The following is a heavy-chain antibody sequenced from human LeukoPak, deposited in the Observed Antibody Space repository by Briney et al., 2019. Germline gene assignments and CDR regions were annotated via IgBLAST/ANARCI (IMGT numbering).Heavy chain of an antibody. J-gene: IGHJ5*02. D-gene: IGHD4-17*01. CDR3: ARFTVTTTEEGNWFDP. CDR1: GGSISSYY. Sequence: TSETLSLTCTVSGGSISSYYWSWIRQPPGKGLEWIGYIYYSGSTNYNPSLTSRVTISVDTSKNQFSLKLSSVTAADTAVYYCARFTVTTTEEGNWFDPWGQGTLVTVSS. CDR2: IYYSGST. V-gene: IGHV4-59*08.